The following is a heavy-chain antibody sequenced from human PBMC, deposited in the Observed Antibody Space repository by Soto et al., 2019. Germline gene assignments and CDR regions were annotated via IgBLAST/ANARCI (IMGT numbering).Heavy chain of an antibody. CDR1: GFTFSSYA. J-gene: IGHJ4*02. CDR3: AKDLTPLGSWYEAHQFNDY. D-gene: IGHD6-13*01. CDR2: ISGSGGST. Sequence: PGGSLRLSCAASGFTFSSYAMSWVRQAPGKGLEWVSAISGSGGSTYYADSVKGRFTISRDNSKNTLYLQMNSLRAEDTAVYYCAKDLTPLGSWYEAHQFNDYWGQGTLVTVSS. V-gene: IGHV3-23*01.